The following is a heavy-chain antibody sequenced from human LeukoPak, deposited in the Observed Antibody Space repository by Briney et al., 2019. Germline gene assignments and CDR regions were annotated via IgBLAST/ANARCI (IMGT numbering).Heavy chain of an antibody. D-gene: IGHD2-2*03. V-gene: IGHV3-11*01. Sequence: GGSLRLSCAVSGFSFSGYYMSWIRQAPGKGLEWVSYISSSGSTIYYADSVKGRFTISRDNAKNSLYLQMNSLRAEDTAVYYCASLDIVVVPAAKNYYYGMDVWGQGTTVTVS. CDR1: GFSFSGYY. CDR2: ISSSGSTI. CDR3: ASLDIVVVPAAKNYYYGMDV. J-gene: IGHJ6*02.